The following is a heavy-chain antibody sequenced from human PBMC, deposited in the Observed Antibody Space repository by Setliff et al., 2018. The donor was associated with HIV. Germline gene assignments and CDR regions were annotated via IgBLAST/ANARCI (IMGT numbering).Heavy chain of an antibody. CDR3: VRDQVGGGIDY. Sequence: SGGSLRLSCAGSGFTFSNYVMNWVRLAPGKGLEWVSRINSEGRNSAYADSVKGRFTISRDDSKNSLYLQMNSLRAEDTAVYYCVRDQVGGGIDYWGQGALVTVSS. CDR1: GFTFSNYV. CDR2: INSEGRNS. J-gene: IGHJ4*02. D-gene: IGHD6-25*01. V-gene: IGHV3-48*03.